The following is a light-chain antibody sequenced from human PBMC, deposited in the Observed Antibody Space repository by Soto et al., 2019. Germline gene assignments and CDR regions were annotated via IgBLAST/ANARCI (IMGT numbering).Light chain of an antibody. CDR3: SSYTNSSTLVG. J-gene: IGLJ2*01. CDR2: EVS. CDR1: SSDVGGYNF. V-gene: IGLV2-14*01. Sequence: QSALTQPASVSGSPGQSITISCTGTSSDVGGYNFVSWYQHHPGKAPKLIIYEVSNRPSGVSNRFSASKSGNTASQTISGLQAEDEADYYCSSYTNSSTLVGFGGGTKLTVL.